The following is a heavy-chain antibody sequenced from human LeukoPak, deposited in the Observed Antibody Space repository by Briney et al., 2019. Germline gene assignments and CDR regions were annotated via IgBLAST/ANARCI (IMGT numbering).Heavy chain of an antibody. CDR1: GGSLGSHY. CDR3: AGGLLPTNWFDS. D-gene: IGHD2-15*01. J-gene: IGHJ5*01. Sequence: SETLSLTCTVSGGSLGSHYWSWIRQPPGEGLEWIGYIYYSVSTNYNPSLKSRVTISVDTSKDQFSLKLSSVTAADTAVYYCAGGLLPTNWFDSWGQGTRVTVSS. V-gene: IGHV4-59*11. CDR2: IYYSVST.